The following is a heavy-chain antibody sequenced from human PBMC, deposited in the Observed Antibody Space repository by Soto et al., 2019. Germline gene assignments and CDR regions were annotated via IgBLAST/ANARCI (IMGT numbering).Heavy chain of an antibody. J-gene: IGHJ4*02. CDR2: VSGSGGGT. CDR3: VREGGDSSSLVDNYFDY. Sequence: GGSLRLSCAASGSTFAHQAMSWVRQAPGTGLEWVSAVSGSGGGTYYADSVKGRFTISGDNSKNTLSLQMNSLRVEDTAVYYCVREGGDSSSLVDNYFDYWGQGALLTVSS. D-gene: IGHD1-26*01. CDR1: GSTFAHQA. V-gene: IGHV3-23*01.